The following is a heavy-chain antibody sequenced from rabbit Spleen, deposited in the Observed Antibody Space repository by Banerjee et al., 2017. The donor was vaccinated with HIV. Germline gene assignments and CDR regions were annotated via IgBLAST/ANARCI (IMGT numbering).Heavy chain of an antibody. CDR3: ARDSAGREDFNL. CDR1: GFDFSRYG. CDR2: IDVVRGGST. V-gene: IGHV1S40*01. D-gene: IGHD4-1*01. J-gene: IGHJ4*01. Sequence: QSLEESGGDLVKPGASLTLACKASGFDFSRYGVSWVRQAPGKGLEWIACIDVVRGGSTHYASWAKGRFTISQTSSTTVTLQVTSLTAADTATYFCARDSAGREDFNLWGQGTLVTVS.